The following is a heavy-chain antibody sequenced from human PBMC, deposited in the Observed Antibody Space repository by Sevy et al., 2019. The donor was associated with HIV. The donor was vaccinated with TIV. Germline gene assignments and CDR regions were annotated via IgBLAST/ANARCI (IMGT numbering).Heavy chain of an antibody. CDR1: GFTFSSYA. V-gene: IGHV3-23*01. D-gene: IGHD2-2*01. CDR2: ISGSGSTI. Sequence: GGSLRLSCAASGFTFSSYAMSWVRQAPGKGLEWVSAISGSGSTIYYADSVKGRFTISRDNAKNSLYLQMNSLRAEDTAVYYCARVLSTSLYYYYGMDVWGQGTTVTVSS. CDR3: ARVLSTSLYYYYGMDV. J-gene: IGHJ6*02.